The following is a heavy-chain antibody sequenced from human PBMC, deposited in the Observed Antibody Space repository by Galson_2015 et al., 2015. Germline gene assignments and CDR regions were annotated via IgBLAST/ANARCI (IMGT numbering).Heavy chain of an antibody. CDR1: GDSVSSNTAT. Sequence: CAISGDSVSSNTATWNWIRQSPSRGLEWLGRTYYRSKWYYDYAVSVQSRITINPNTSKNQFSLQLTSVSPEDTAVYYCASGFHLWGQGTSVTVSS. CDR3: ASGFHL. V-gene: IGHV6-1*01. CDR2: TYYRSKWYY. J-gene: IGHJ3*01.